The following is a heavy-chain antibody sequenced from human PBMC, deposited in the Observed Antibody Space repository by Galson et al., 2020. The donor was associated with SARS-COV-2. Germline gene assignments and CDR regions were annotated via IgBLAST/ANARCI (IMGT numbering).Heavy chain of an antibody. CDR3: AKAKTASVYANIWELLTLDAFDI. Sequence: GESLKISCAASGFTFSSYAMSWVRQAPGKGLAWVSAISGSGGSTYYADSVKGRFTISRDTSKNTLYLQMNSLRAEDTAVYYCAKAKTASVYANIWELLTLDAFDIWGQGTMVTVSS. CDR1: GFTFSSYA. D-gene: IGHD1-26*01. V-gene: IGHV3-23*01. J-gene: IGHJ3*02. CDR2: ISGSGGST.